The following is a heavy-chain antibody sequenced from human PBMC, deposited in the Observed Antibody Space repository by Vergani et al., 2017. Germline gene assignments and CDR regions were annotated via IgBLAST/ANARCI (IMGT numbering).Heavy chain of an antibody. CDR2: IVVGSGNT. D-gene: IGHD5-18*01. Sequence: QLVQSGAEVKKPGTSVKVSCKASGFTFTSSAVQWVRQARGQRLEWIGWIVVGSGNTNYAQKFQERVTITRDMATSTAYMELSSLGSEDTAVYYCAAVPFPGYSYGYYYFDYWGQGTLVTVSS. CDR3: AAVPFPGYSYGYYYFDY. V-gene: IGHV1-58*01. J-gene: IGHJ4*02. CDR1: GFTFTSSA.